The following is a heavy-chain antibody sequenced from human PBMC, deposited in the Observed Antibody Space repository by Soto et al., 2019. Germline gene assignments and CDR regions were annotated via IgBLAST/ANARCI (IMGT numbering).Heavy chain of an antibody. CDR1: GGSFSGYY. V-gene: IGHV4-34*01. CDR3: ARSAGSSIAVAGYYFDY. Sequence: PSETLSLTCAVYGGSFSGYYWSWIRQPPGKGLEWIGEINHSGSTNYNPSLKSRVTISVDTSKDQFSLKLSSVTAAETAVYYCARSAGSSIAVAGYYFDYWGQGTLVTVSS. J-gene: IGHJ4*02. D-gene: IGHD6-19*01. CDR2: INHSGST.